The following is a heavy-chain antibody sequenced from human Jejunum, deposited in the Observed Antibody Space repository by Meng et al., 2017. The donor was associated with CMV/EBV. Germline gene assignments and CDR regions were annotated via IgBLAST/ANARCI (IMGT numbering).Heavy chain of an antibody. J-gene: IGHJ4*02. V-gene: IGHV1-18*04. CDR3: ARTTLDCTNGVCYEY. CDR1: GYTFTDYH. D-gene: IGHD2-8*01. Sequence: GYTFTDYHIHWLRQAPGQGFEWMAWISGYNGETTYSQKFQGRVTTTTDTSTNTAYMELMSLKSDDTAVYYCARTTLDCTNGVCYEYWGQGTLVTVSS. CDR2: ISGYNGET.